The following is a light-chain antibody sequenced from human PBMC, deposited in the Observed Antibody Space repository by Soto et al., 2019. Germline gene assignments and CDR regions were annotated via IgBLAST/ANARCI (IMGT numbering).Light chain of an antibody. CDR3: QQYNSYPS. CDR1: QSISSW. V-gene: IGKV1-5*01. CDR2: DAS. J-gene: IGKJ4*01. Sequence: DIQMTQSPSTLSASVGDRVTITCRASQSISSWLAWYQQKPGKAPKLLIYDASSLESGVPSRFSGSGSGTEFTLTISSLHPDDFATYYCQQYNSYPSFGRGTKVELK.